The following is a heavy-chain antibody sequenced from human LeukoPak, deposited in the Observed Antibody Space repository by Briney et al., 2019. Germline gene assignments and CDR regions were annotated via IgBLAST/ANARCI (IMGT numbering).Heavy chain of an antibody. J-gene: IGHJ4*02. Sequence: GGSLRLSCAASGFTFSGYGMHWVCQAPGKGLEWVAVIWYDGSNKYYADSVKGRFTISRDNSKNTLYLQMNSLRAEDTAVYYCARAPDYAFDYWGQGTLVTVSS. CDR1: GFTFSGYG. D-gene: IGHD4-17*01. CDR2: IWYDGSNK. CDR3: ARAPDYAFDY. V-gene: IGHV3-33*01.